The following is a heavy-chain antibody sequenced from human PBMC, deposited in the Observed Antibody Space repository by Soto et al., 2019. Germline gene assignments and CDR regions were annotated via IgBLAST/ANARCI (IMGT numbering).Heavy chain of an antibody. V-gene: IGHV4-39*01. D-gene: IGHD3-22*01. CDR2: IYYSGST. CDR3: ARCLLTYYYDSSGYWDAFDI. CDR1: GGSISSSSYY. J-gene: IGHJ3*02. Sequence: SETLSLTCTVSGGSISSSSYYWGWIRQPRGKELEWIGSIYYSGSTYYNPSLKSRVTISVDTSKNQFSLKLSSVTAVDTAVYYCARCLLTYYYDSSGYWDAFDIWGQGTMVTVSS.